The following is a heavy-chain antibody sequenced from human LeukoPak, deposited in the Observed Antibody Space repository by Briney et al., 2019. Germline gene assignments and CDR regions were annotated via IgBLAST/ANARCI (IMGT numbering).Heavy chain of an antibody. J-gene: IGHJ4*02. D-gene: IGHD1-26*01. CDR3: ARTIVGNFDY. V-gene: IGHV4-31*03. Sequence: ASETLSLTRIVSGGSIRGGGYYWSWIRQHPGKGLEWIGYIYYSGNTYYNPSLKSRVTISVDTSKDQFSLKLSSVTAADTGVYYCARTIVGNFDYWGQGTLVTVSS. CDR2: IYYSGNT. CDR1: GGSIRGGGYY.